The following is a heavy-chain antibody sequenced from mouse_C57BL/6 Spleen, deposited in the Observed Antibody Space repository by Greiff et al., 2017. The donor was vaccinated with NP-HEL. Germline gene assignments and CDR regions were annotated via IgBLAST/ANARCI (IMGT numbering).Heavy chain of an antibody. J-gene: IGHJ2*01. CDR2: INPGSGGT. CDR1: GYAFTNYL. CDR3: ARSYYGSSYFDY. V-gene: IGHV1-54*01. Sequence: VKLQQSGAELVRPGTSVKVSCKASGYAFTNYLIEWVKQRPGQGLEWIGVINPGSGGTNYNEKFKGKATLTAEKSSSTAYMQLSSLTSEDSAVYFCARSYYGSSYFDYWGQGTTLTVSS. D-gene: IGHD1-1*01.